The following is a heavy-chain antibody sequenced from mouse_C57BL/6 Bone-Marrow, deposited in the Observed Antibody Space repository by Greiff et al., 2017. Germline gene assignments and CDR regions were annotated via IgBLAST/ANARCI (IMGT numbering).Heavy chain of an antibody. J-gene: IGHJ2*01. D-gene: IGHD6-1*01. V-gene: IGHV7-3*01. CDR2: IRNKANGYTT. Sequence: EVQLVESGGGLVQPGGSLSLSCAASGFTFTDYYMSWVRQPPGKALEWLGFIRNKANGYTTEYSASVKGRFTISRDNSQSILYLQMNALRAEDSATYYCARDDGSLVLVDYWGQGTTLTVSS. CDR3: ARDDGSLVLVDY. CDR1: GFTFTDYY.